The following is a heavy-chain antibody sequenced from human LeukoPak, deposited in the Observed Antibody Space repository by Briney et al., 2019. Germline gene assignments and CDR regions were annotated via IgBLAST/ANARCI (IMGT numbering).Heavy chain of an antibody. CDR1: GGSISSYY. V-gene: IGHV4-59*08. D-gene: IGHD2-2*01. CDR3: AASFNLGYCSSTSCYAAFDI. CDR2: IYYSGST. J-gene: IGHJ3*02. Sequence: SETLSLTCTVSGGSISSYYWSWIRQPPGKGLEWIGYIYYSGSTNYNPSLKSRVTISVDTSKNQFSLKLSSVTAADTAMYYCAASFNLGYCSSTSCYAAFDIWGQGTMVTVSS.